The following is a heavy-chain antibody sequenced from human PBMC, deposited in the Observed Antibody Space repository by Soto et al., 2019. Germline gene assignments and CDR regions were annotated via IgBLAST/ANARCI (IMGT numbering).Heavy chain of an antibody. CDR3: ARDVLRYFDWLLRGASYYYYYGMDV. V-gene: IGHV3-30*04. Sequence: QVQLVESGGGVVQPGRSLRLSCAASGFTFSSYAMHWVRQAPGTGLEWVAVISYDGRDKYYADSVKGRFTISRDNSKNTLYLQMNSLRAEDTAVYYCARDVLRYFDWLLRGASYYYYYGMDVWGQGTTVTVSS. CDR2: ISYDGRDK. D-gene: IGHD3-9*01. CDR1: GFTFSSYA. J-gene: IGHJ6*02.